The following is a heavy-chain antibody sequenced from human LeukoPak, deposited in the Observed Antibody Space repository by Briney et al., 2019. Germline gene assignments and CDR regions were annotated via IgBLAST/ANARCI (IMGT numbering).Heavy chain of an antibody. CDR1: GFTFDDYA. D-gene: IGHD3-10*01. Sequence: PGRSLRLSCAASGFTFDDYAMHWVRQTPGKGLEWVSGISWNSGSVGYADSVKGRFTISRDNAKKSLYLQMNSLRAEDTAVYYCARGRGIPMVREGYRMDVWGQGATVTVSS. CDR2: ISWNSGSV. CDR3: ARGRGIPMVREGYRMDV. J-gene: IGHJ6*02. V-gene: IGHV3-9*01.